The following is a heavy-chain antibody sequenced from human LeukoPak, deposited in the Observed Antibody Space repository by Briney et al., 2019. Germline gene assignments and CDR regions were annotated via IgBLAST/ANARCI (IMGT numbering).Heavy chain of an antibody. CDR2: ISYDGSNK. V-gene: IGHV3-30-3*01. Sequence: GRSLRLSCAASGFTFSSYAMHWVRQAPGKGLEWVAVISYDGSNKYYADSVKGRLTISRDNSKNTLYLQMNSLRAEDTAVYYCASLNIAVAGTFDYWGQGTLVTVSS. CDR1: GFTFSSYA. CDR3: ASLNIAVAGTFDY. D-gene: IGHD6-19*01. J-gene: IGHJ4*02.